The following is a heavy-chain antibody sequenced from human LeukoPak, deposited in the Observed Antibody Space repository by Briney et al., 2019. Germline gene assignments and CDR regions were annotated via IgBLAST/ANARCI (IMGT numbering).Heavy chain of an antibody. CDR2: TYYRSKWYN. Sequence: SQTLSLTCAISGDSVSSNSAAWNWIRQSPSRGLEWLGRTYYRSKWYNDYAVSVKSRITINADTSKNQFSLQLNSVTPEDTAVYYCAKVGSGPDCSGGSCLVGWFDPWDQGTLVTVSS. CDR1: GDSVSSNSAA. CDR3: AKVGSGPDCSGGSCLVGWFDP. J-gene: IGHJ5*02. D-gene: IGHD2-15*01. V-gene: IGHV6-1*01.